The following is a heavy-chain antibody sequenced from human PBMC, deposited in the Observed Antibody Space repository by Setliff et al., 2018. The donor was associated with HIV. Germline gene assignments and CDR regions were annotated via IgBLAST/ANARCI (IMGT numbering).Heavy chain of an antibody. CDR2: MYYSGNT. V-gene: IGHV4-59*01. D-gene: IGHD3-16*01. CDR3: ARRLGATVFYYFDY. CDR1: GVSISNYY. J-gene: IGHJ4*02. Sequence: SETLSLTCTVSGVSISNYYWSWIRQPPGKGLEWIGYMYYSGNTNYNPSLKSRVTISVDTSKSQFSLKLNSVTAADTAVYYCARRLGATVFYYFDYWGQGTLVTVSS.